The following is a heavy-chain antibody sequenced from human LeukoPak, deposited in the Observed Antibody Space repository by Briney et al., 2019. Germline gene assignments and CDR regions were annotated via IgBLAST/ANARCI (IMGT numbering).Heavy chain of an antibody. Sequence: SETLSLTCAVSGYSITSGYYWGWIRQPPGKGLEWIGSIYHSGSTYYNPSLKSRVTISVDTSKNQFSLKLSSVTAADTAVYYCAIALKKRDYRNYRFDYWGQGTLVTVSS. V-gene: IGHV4-38-2*01. CDR3: AIALKKRDYRNYRFDY. D-gene: IGHD4-11*01. J-gene: IGHJ4*02. CDR1: GYSITSGYY. CDR2: IYHSGST.